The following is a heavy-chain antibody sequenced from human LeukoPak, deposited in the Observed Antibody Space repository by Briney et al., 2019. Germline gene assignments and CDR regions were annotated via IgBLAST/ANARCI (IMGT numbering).Heavy chain of an antibody. D-gene: IGHD4-11*01. V-gene: IGHV3-23*01. CDR1: GFTFSNYA. J-gene: IGHJ4*02. CDR2: ICGSGGST. Sequence: PGGSLRLSCAASGFTFSNYAMSWLRQAPGRGLEWVSAICGSGGSTYYEDSVKGRITISRDNSKNTLYLQMNSLRAVDTAVYYCAKEQSWRANDFWGQGTLVTVSS. CDR3: AKEQSWRANDF.